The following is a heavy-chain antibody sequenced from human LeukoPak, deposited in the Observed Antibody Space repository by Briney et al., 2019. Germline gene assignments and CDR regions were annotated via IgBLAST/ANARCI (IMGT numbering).Heavy chain of an antibody. V-gene: IGHV4-34*01. CDR2: INHSGST. Sequence: SETLSLTCAVYGGSFSGYYWSWIRQPPGKGLEWIGEINHSGSTNYNPSLKSRVTISVDTSKNQFPLKLSSVTAADTAVYYCARVVQSTDSSGFYLPEYFQHWGQGTLVTVSS. CDR1: GGSFSGYY. D-gene: IGHD3-22*01. CDR3: ARVVQSTDSSGFYLPEYFQH. J-gene: IGHJ1*01.